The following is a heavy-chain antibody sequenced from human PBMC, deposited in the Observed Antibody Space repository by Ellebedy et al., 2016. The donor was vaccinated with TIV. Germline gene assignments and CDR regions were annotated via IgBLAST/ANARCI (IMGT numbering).Heavy chain of an antibody. D-gene: IGHD5-18*01. V-gene: IGHV4-39*01. CDR2: IYYTGTT. Sequence: MPSETLSLTCTVSGGSVSSSSNYWAWIRQPPGKGLEWIGSIYYTGTTYYKPSLKSRVTISVDTSKNQFSLKMSCVTAADTAVYYCARHSTRKQLWLEPFDYWGQGTLVTVSS. J-gene: IGHJ4*02. CDR1: GGSVSSSSNY. CDR3: ARHSTRKQLWLEPFDY.